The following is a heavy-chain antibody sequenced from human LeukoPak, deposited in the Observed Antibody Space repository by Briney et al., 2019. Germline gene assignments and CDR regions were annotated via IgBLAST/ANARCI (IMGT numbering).Heavy chain of an antibody. V-gene: IGHV5-51*01. Sequence: PGAALKIFSNGSGYSFTSYWICWLLQMPGRDLEWVGIIYPGDSDTRYSPSFQGQVTISADKSISTAYLQWSSLKASDTAMYYCARTGDYDAFDIWGQGTMVTVSS. CDR1: GYSFTSYW. CDR2: IYPGDSDT. CDR3: ARTGDYDAFDI. J-gene: IGHJ3*02. D-gene: IGHD4-17*01.